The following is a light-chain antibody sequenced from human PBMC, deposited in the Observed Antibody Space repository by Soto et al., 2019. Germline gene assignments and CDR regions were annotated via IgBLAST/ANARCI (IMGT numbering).Light chain of an antibody. CDR3: QHLVS. V-gene: IGKV1-5*03. CDR1: QSISSW. J-gene: IGKJ2*01. CDR2: KAS. Sequence: DIQLTQSPSALSASVGDRVTVTCRASQSISSWLAWYQQKPGKAPKLLIHKASNLQLGVPSRFNGSGSGTEFTLTISSLQPDDFATYYCQHLVSFGQGTKLEIK.